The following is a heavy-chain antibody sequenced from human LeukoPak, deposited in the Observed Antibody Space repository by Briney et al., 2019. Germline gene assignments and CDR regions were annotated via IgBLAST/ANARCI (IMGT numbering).Heavy chain of an antibody. V-gene: IGHV3-48*03. Sequence: GGSLRLSCAATGFAFSAYEMNWVRQAPGKGLEWVAYSSGNDTTTYYADSVKGRFVISRDNARSTLYLQMNSLRAEDTALYYCTTLGYHLDSWGQGTLVTVSS. CDR1: GFAFSAYE. CDR3: TTLGYHLDS. CDR2: SSGNDTTT. J-gene: IGHJ4*02. D-gene: IGHD3-22*01.